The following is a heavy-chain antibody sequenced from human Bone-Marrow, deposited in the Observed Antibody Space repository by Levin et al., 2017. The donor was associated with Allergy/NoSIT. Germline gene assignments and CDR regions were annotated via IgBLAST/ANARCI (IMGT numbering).Heavy chain of an antibody. CDR2: IYYSGST. CDR3: ARMTTVNMIVAGGEYYFDY. Sequence: SETLSLTCTVSGGSISSSSYYWGWIRQPPGKGLEWIGSIYYSGSTYYNPSLKSRVTISVDTSKNQFSLKLSSVTAADTAVYYCARMTTVNMIVAGGEYYFDYWGQGTLVTVSS. V-gene: IGHV4-39*07. J-gene: IGHJ4*02. D-gene: IGHD3-22*01. CDR1: GGSISSSSYY.